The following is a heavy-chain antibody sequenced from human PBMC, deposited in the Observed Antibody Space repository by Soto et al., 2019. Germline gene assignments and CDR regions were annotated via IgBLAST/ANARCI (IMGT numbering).Heavy chain of an antibody. V-gene: IGHV3-7*01. CDR3: ARNGGFGELLTYYYYYGMDV. CDR2: IKQDGSEK. CDR1: GFTFSSYW. J-gene: IGHJ6*02. Sequence: GGSLRLSCAASGFTFSSYWMSWVRQAPGKGLEWVANIKQDGSEKYYVYSVKGRFTISRDNAKNSLYLQMNSLRAEDTAVYYCARNGGFGELLTYYYYYGMDVWGQGTTVTVSS. D-gene: IGHD3-10*01.